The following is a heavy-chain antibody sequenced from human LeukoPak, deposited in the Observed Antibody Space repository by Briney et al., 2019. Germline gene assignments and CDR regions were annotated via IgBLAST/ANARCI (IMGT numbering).Heavy chain of an antibody. D-gene: IGHD3-22*01. CDR3: ARDMYYDSSGYYLGY. Sequence: GGSLRLSCAASGFTFSDYYMSWIRQAPGKGLEWVSYISGSGSTIYYADSVEGRFTISRDDAKNSLYLQMNSLRAEDTAAYYCARDMYYDSSGYYLGYWGQGTLVTVSS. J-gene: IGHJ4*02. CDR2: ISGSGSTI. CDR1: GFTFSDYY. V-gene: IGHV3-11*01.